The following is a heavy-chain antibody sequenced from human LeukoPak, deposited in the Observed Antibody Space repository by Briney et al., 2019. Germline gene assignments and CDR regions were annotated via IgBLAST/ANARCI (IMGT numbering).Heavy chain of an antibody. V-gene: IGHV4-59*01. CDR3: ARTYSSNWYSGFDP. Sequence: PSETLSLTCIVSGGSISSYYWNWIRQPPGKGLEWIGHIYYSGSTNYNPSLKSRVTISVDTSKNQFSLKLTSVTAADTAMYYCARTYSSNWYSGFDPWGQGTLVTVSS. D-gene: IGHD6-13*01. CDR2: IYYSGST. CDR1: GGSISSYY. J-gene: IGHJ5*02.